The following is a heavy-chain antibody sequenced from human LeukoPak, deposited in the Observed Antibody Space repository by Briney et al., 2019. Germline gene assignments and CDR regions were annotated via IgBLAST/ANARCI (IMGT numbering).Heavy chain of an antibody. CDR3: ARRGWDILFDF. V-gene: IGHV4-39*01. J-gene: IGHJ4*02. Sequence: SETLSLTCTVSGDSISSNSYYWGWLRQTPGKGLEWIGSIYHRGGTYYNPSLKSRVTISVDTSKNQFSLKMRSVTAAGTAVYYCARRGWDILFDFWGQGTLVTVSS. D-gene: IGHD1-26*01. CDR2: IYHRGGT. CDR1: GDSISSNSYY.